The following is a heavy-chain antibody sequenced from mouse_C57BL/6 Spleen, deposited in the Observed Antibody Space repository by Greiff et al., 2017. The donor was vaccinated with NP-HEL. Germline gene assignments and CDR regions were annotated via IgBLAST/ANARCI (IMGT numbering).Heavy chain of an antibody. CDR1: GYTFTSYW. Sequence: QVQLQQPGAELVRPGPSVKLSCKASGYTFTSYWMHWVKQRPGQGLEWIGVIDPSDSYTNYNQKFMGKAKLHVDTTSSTAYMRLSSQTSEDSAVYYCARFPLRAYAMDYWGQGTSVTVAS. J-gene: IGHJ4*01. V-gene: IGHV1-59*01. D-gene: IGHD3-3*01. CDR3: ARFPLRAYAMDY. CDR2: IDPSDSYT.